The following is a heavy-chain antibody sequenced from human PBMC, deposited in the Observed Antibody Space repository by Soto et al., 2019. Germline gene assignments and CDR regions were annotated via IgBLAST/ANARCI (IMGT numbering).Heavy chain of an antibody. CDR2: ISKSDYT. CDR1: GFAFSNYG. CDR3: AILSLGFDP. V-gene: IGHV3-21*06. D-gene: IGHD3-16*01. Sequence: XGSLRLSCTVSGFAFSNYGINWVRQAPGKGLEWVSSISKSDYTYYSDSVKGRFTVSRDNANNMLYLQMNSLRAEDTAVYYCAILSLGFDPWGQGTLVTVSS. J-gene: IGHJ5*02.